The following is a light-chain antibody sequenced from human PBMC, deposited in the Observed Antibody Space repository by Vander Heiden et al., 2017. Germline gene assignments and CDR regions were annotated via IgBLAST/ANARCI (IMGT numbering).Light chain of an antibody. CDR1: NNDVGFYTR. Sequence: QSALTQPLSVSGSPGQSVTISCTGTNNDVGFYTRVAWYQQSPGTAPKLMIGEVRNRPSGVPDRFSGSKSGNTASLTISGRQAEDEADYYCTSYTRNSDQVFGGGTKVTVL. J-gene: IGLJ3*02. CDR3: TSYTRNSDQV. V-gene: IGLV2-18*02. CDR2: EVR.